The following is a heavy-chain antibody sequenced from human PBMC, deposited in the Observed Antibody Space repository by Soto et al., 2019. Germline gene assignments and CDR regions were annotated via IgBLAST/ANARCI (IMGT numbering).Heavy chain of an antibody. CDR2: ISGSGDST. J-gene: IGHJ4*02. Sequence: SGGSLRLSCAASGFTFNSYGMSWVRQAPGKGLEWVSAISGSGDSTYYADSVKGRFTISRDSSNNTLYLQMNNLRADDTALYFCVKLRLELLYLDSWGLGALVTVSS. D-gene: IGHD1-7*01. CDR3: VKLRLELLYLDS. V-gene: IGHV3-23*01. CDR1: GFTFNSYG.